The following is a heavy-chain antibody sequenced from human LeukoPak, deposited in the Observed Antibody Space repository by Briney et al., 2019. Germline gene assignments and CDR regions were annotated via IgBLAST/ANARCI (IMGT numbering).Heavy chain of an antibody. CDR1: GFIFSSYV. CDR3: AKDRLYYYGSGTQYGMDV. Sequence: GSSLRLSCAASGFIFSSYVMHWVRQAPGKGLEWVAVISYDGSKKYYVDSVKGRFTISRDNSKNTLYLQMNSLRAEDTAVYYCAKDRLYYYGSGTQYGMDVWGHGTTVTVSS. D-gene: IGHD3-10*01. V-gene: IGHV3-30*18. J-gene: IGHJ6*02. CDR2: ISYDGSKK.